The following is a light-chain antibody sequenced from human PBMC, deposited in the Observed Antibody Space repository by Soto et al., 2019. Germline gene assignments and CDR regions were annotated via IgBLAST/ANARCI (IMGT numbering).Light chain of an antibody. CDR2: LNSDGSH. CDR1: SGHSSYP. Sequence: QLVLTQSPSASASLGASVKLTCTLSSGHSSYPIAWHQHQPEKGPRYLMKLNSDGSHSKGDGIPDRFSGSSSGAERYLTISSLQSEDEADYYCQTWGTGIVVFGGGTKLTVL. V-gene: IGLV4-69*01. J-gene: IGLJ2*01. CDR3: QTWGTGIVV.